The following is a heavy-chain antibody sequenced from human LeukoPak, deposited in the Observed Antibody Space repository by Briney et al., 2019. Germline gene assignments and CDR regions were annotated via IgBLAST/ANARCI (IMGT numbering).Heavy chain of an antibody. Sequence: GRSLRLSCAASGFTFDDYAMHWVRQAPGKGLEWVSGISWNSGSIGYADSVKGRFTISRDNAKNSLYLQMNSLRAEDMALYYCAKAPQVGFGESPGGYFDYWGQGTLVTVSS. CDR1: GFTFDDYA. V-gene: IGHV3-9*03. CDR3: AKAPQVGFGESPGGYFDY. CDR2: ISWNSGSI. D-gene: IGHD3-10*01. J-gene: IGHJ4*02.